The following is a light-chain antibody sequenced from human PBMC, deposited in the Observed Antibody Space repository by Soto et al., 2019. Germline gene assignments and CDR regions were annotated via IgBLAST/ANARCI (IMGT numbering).Light chain of an antibody. Sequence: EIVLTQSPGTLSLSPGERATLSCRASQSVSSNFLAWYQHKPGQAPRLLIYGASSRAAGIPGRFSSSGSGTDFTLTISRLEPEDFAVYYCHQYDTSLWTFCQGTKVEIK. J-gene: IGKJ1*01. CDR3: HQYDTSLWT. CDR2: GAS. V-gene: IGKV3-20*01. CDR1: QSVSSNF.